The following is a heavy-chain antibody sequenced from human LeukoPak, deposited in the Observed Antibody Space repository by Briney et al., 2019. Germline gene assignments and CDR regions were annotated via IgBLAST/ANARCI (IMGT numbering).Heavy chain of an antibody. D-gene: IGHD6-6*01. V-gene: IGHV3-48*01. J-gene: IGHJ6*03. CDR1: GFTFSSYS. CDR2: ISSSSTTI. CDR3: ARGPPYSSSSGGDYYYYYMDV. Sequence: WGSLRLSCTASGFTFSSYSMNWVRQPPGKGLEWVSYISSSSTTIYYADSVKRLFTISSNYDKHYPNLQMYSLGAEDTAVYYCARGPPYSSSSGGDYYYYYMDVWGKGTTVTVSS.